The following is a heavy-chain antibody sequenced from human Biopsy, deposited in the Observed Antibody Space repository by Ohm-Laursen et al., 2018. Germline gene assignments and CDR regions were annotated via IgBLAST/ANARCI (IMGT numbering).Heavy chain of an antibody. CDR3: ARDSGILNYGNFKYYHYYGMDV. J-gene: IGHJ6*02. Sequence: SETLSLTCTVSGDSVTKYYWSWIRQPPGKGLEWIGHIYYSVMTNYNPSLQSRVSISVDTPRNQVSLTLSSVTAADTAVYYCARDSGILNYGNFKYYHYYGMDVWDQGTKVTVSS. V-gene: IGHV4-59*02. CDR1: GDSVTKYY. D-gene: IGHD4-11*01. CDR2: IYYSVMT.